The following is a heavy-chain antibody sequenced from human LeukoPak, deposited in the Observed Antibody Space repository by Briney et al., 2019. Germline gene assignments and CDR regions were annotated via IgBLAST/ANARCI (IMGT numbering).Heavy chain of an antibody. CDR3: ARVGDHYHWYLDL. CDR2: IYSGADT. D-gene: IGHD3-10*01. V-gene: IGHV3-53*01. J-gene: IGHJ2*01. CDR1: GFSVSTKY. Sequence: GGSLTLSCAASGFSVSTKYMNWVRQAPGKGLQWVSIIYSGADTYYADSVKGRFTISRDTSKNTPFLHMNILRVEDTAVYFCARVGDHYHWYLDLWGRGTLVSVSS.